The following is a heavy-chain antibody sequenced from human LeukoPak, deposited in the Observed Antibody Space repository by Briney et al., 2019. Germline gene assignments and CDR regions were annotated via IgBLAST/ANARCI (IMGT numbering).Heavy chain of an antibody. CDR3: AKQTTSIAAPAFDY. J-gene: IGHJ4*02. CDR2: ISGSGGST. D-gene: IGHD6-6*01. V-gene: IGHV3-23*01. CDR1: GFTFSSYE. Sequence: PGGSLRLSCAASGFTFSSYEMNWVRQAPGKGLEWVSAISGSGGSTYYADSVKGRFTISRDNSKNTLYLQMNSLRAEDTAVYYCAKQTTSIAAPAFDYWGQGTLVTVSS.